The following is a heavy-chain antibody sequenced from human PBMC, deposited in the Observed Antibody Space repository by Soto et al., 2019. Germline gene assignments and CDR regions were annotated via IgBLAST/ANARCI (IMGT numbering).Heavy chain of an antibody. Sequence: GSLRLSCAASGFTFSSYAMHWVRQAPGKGLEWVAVISYDGSNKYYADSVKGRFTISRDNSKNTLYLQMNSLRAEDTAVYYCAREGGEAYYDFWSGYRSDAFDIWGQGTMVTVSS. V-gene: IGHV3-30-3*01. CDR1: GFTFSSYA. J-gene: IGHJ3*02. CDR3: AREGGEAYYDFWSGYRSDAFDI. D-gene: IGHD3-3*01. CDR2: ISYDGSNK.